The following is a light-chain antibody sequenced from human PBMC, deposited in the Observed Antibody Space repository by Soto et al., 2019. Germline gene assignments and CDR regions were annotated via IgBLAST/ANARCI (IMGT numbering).Light chain of an antibody. Sequence: EIVLTQSPATLSLSPGETATLSCRASQSVRSYLVWYQHKPGQTPRLLIYDASKRATGIPARFSGSGSGTDLTLTISSLEPEDSAIYYGQQRSNWPITFGQGTRLEIK. J-gene: IGKJ5*01. CDR1: QSVRSY. CDR2: DAS. V-gene: IGKV3-11*01. CDR3: QQRSNWPIT.